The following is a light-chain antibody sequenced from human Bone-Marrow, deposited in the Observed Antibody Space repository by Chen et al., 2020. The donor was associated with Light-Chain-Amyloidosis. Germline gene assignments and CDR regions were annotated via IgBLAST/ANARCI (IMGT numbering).Light chain of an antibody. CDR1: SADIGAYRH. Sequence: QSALTQPPSASGSAGQSVTISCTGTSADIGAYRHVSWYQQHPGKAPKLMIYDVSERPSVVPVRCSCSRSGNTASLTVSGLQAEDEADYYCISYAGTKNLVFGGGTKLTVL. J-gene: IGLJ2*01. CDR2: DVS. V-gene: IGLV2-8*01. CDR3: ISYAGTKNLV.